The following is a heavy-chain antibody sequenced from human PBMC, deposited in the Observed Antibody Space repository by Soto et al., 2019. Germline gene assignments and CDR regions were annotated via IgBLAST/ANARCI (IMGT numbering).Heavy chain of an antibody. Sequence: QVQLQESGPGLVKPSQTLSLTCTVSGGSISSGGYYWSWIRQHPGKGLEWIGYIYYSGSTYYNPSLKSRVTIXVXPTXNQFSLKLSSVTAADTAVYYCAREGGIVGATAADYWGQGTLVTVSS. CDR2: IYYSGST. CDR1: GGSISSGGYY. V-gene: IGHV4-31*03. CDR3: AREGGIVGATAADY. D-gene: IGHD1-26*01. J-gene: IGHJ4*02.